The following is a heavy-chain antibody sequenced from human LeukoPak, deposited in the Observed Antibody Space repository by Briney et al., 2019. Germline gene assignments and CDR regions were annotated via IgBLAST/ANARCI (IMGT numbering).Heavy chain of an antibody. CDR2: IRADGSNK. V-gene: IGHV3-30*02. CDR3: ATDIRGYWVGD. D-gene: IGHD3-22*01. Sequence: GGSLRLSCAASGITFSTYGMHWVRQAPGKGLEWVAFIRADGSNKNYADSVKGRFTISRDNSKSTLYLQMNSLRTEDTAVYYCATDIRGYWVGDWGQGTLVTVSS. J-gene: IGHJ4*02. CDR1: GITFSTYG.